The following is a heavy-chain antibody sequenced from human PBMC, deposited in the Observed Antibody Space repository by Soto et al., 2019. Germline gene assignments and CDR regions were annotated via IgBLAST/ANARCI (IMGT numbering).Heavy chain of an antibody. V-gene: IGHV4-39*02. CDR1: GDSISSSKYY. D-gene: IGHD7-27*01. Sequence: PSETLSLTCTFSGDSISSSKYYWGWIRQPPGKGLEWIGSIYYSGSPYYNSSLKSRVTISVDTSKNHFSLELTSMTAADTAVYYCARRWGRTFDYWGQGTLVTVS. CDR3: ARRWGRTFDY. J-gene: IGHJ4*02. CDR2: IYYSGSP.